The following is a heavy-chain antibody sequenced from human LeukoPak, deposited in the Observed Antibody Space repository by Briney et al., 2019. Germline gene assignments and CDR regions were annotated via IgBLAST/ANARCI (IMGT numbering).Heavy chain of an antibody. V-gene: IGHV3-30-3*01. J-gene: IGHJ4*02. D-gene: IGHD2-2*02. CDR3: ARSPEIVPAAIAY. CDR2: ISYDGSNK. CDR1: GFTFSSYA. Sequence: GGSLRLSCAASGFTFSSYAMHWVRQAPGKELEWVAVISYDGSNKYYADSVKGRFTISRDNSKNTLYLQMNSLRAEDTAVYYCARSPEIVPAAIAYWGQGTLVTVSS.